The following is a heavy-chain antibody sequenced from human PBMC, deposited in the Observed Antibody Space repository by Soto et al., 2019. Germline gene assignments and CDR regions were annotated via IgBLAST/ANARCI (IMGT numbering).Heavy chain of an antibody. CDR1: GYTFTSYG. V-gene: IGHV1-18*01. D-gene: IGHD3-3*01. Sequence: ASVKVSCKASGYTFTSYGISWVRQAPGQGLEWMGWISAYNGNTNYAQKLQGRVTMTTDTSRSTAYMELRSLRSDDTAVYYCARVGVSITIFGVARKTYYYMDVWGKGTTVTVSS. CDR2: ISAYNGNT. J-gene: IGHJ6*03. CDR3: ARVGVSITIFGVARKTYYYMDV.